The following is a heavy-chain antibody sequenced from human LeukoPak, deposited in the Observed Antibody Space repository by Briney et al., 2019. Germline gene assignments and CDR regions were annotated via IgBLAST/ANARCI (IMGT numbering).Heavy chain of an antibody. CDR1: GFTFSSYG. CDR3: ARDSTTANGYGDYGFDY. CDR2: IWYDGSNK. Sequence: GRSLRLSCAASGFTFSSYGMHWVRQAPGKGLEWVAVIWYDGSNKYYADSVKGRFTISRDNSKNTLYLQMNSLRAEDTAVYYCARDSTTANGYGDYGFDYWGQGTLVTVSS. D-gene: IGHD4-17*01. V-gene: IGHV3-33*01. J-gene: IGHJ4*02.